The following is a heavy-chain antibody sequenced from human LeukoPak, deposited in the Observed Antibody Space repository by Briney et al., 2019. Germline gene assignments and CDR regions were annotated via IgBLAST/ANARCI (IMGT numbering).Heavy chain of an antibody. CDR1: GFTFDDYA. D-gene: IGHD3-16*02. Sequence: GGSLRLSCAASGFTFDDYAMHWVRQAPGKGLEWVSGISWNSGSIGYADSVKGRFTISRDNAKNSLYLQMNSLRAEDTALYYCARAMGYDYVWVSDRLSSYYFDYWGQGTLVTVSS. J-gene: IGHJ4*02. V-gene: IGHV3-9*01. CDR2: ISWNSGSI. CDR3: ARAMGYDYVWVSDRLSSYYFDY.